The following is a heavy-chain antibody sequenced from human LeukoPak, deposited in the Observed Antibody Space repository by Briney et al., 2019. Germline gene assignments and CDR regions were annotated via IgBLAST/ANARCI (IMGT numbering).Heavy chain of an antibody. Sequence: GGSLRLSCAASGFTFSSYAMSWVRQAPGKGLEWVSAISGSGGSTYYGDSVKGRFTISRDNSKNTLYLQMNSLRAEDTAVYYCAKSPLVGSYSGYFDYWGQGALVTVSS. D-gene: IGHD3-10*01. CDR2: ISGSGGST. J-gene: IGHJ4*02. CDR1: GFTFSSYA. V-gene: IGHV3-23*01. CDR3: AKSPLVGSYSGYFDY.